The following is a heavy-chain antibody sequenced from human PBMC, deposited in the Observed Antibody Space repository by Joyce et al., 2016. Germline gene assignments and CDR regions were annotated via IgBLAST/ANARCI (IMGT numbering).Heavy chain of an antibody. J-gene: IGHJ3*02. CDR2: VSGYNGHT. V-gene: IGHV1-18*04. CDR3: ARQEYDFWTGADPLDI. D-gene: IGHD3-3*01. CDR1: GYSFVSYG. Sequence: QGHLVQSGGEVKRPGASVRVSCKASGYSFVSYGISWVRQAPGQGLEWMGWVSGYNGHTQYSEKFKGRLALTTDASSSTAYMELRSLRSDDTAVYFCARQEYDFWTGADPLDIWGQGTVVTVSS.